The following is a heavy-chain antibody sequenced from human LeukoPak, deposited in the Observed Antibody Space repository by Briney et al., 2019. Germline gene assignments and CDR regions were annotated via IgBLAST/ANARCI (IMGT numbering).Heavy chain of an antibody. CDR1: GFTFSSYS. CDR2: ISSSSSYI. J-gene: IGHJ4*02. CDR3: ARDEGIAAAAFDY. D-gene: IGHD6-13*01. V-gene: IGHV3-21*01. Sequence: PGGSLRLSCAASGFTFSSYSMNWVRQAPGKGLEWVSSISSSSSYIYYADSVKGRFTISRDNAKNSLYLQMNSLRAEDTAVYYCARDEGIAAAAFDYWGQGTLVTVSS.